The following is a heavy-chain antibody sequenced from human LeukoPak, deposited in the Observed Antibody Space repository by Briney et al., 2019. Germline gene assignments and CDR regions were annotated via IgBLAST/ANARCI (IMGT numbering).Heavy chain of an antibody. CDR1: GFTFSTYA. V-gene: IGHV3-30*02. CDR3: ATDRAEYYQDSSGYYSH. J-gene: IGHJ4*02. CDR2: IRYDGSSK. Sequence: GGSLRLSCAASGFTFSTYAMHWVRQAPGKGLEWVAFIRYDGSSKYYEDSVKGRFTVSRDNSKNTLYLQTNSLRGEDTAVYYCATDRAEYYQDSSGYYSHWGQGTLVTVSS. D-gene: IGHD3-22*01.